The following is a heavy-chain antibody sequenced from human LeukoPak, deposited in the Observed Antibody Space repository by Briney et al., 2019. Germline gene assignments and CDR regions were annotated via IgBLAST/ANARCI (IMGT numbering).Heavy chain of an antibody. D-gene: IGHD2-21*02. CDR3: ARTLEEVVTNNYFDY. CDR1: GGSISSGGYY. J-gene: IGHJ4*02. V-gene: IGHV4-31*03. CDR2: IYYSGST. Sequence: SETLSLTCTVSGGSISSGGYYWSWIRQHPGKGLEWIGYIYYSGSTYYNPSLKSRVTISVDTSKNQFSLKLSSVTAADTAVYYCARTLEEVVTNNYFDYWGQGTLVTVSS.